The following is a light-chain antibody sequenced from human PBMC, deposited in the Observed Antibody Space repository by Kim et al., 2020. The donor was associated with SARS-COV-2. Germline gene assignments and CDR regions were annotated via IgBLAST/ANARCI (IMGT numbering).Light chain of an antibody. CDR1: SNDVGYHKY. Sequence: GQSVTISCSGTSNDVGYHKYVSWFRQYPGKAPELMIYEVKKRPSGVPDRFSGSKSGNTASLTVSGLQADDEADYYCLSYGGSNTYVFGSGTKVTVL. CDR3: LSYGGSNTYV. J-gene: IGLJ1*01. V-gene: IGLV2-8*01. CDR2: EVK.